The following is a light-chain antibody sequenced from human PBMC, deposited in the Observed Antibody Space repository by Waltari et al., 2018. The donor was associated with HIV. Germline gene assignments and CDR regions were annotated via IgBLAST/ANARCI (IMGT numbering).Light chain of an antibody. CDR3: CSYAGITTWV. Sequence: QSALTQPASVSGSPGQSITISCTGTSNDLGRYDLVSWYQHPPGRAPKLIIYDVTKCPSGGSHRFSGSKSGATASLTISGLQAEDEADYYCCSYAGITTWVFGGGTKVTVL. CDR1: SNDLGRYDL. CDR2: DVT. J-gene: IGLJ3*02. V-gene: IGLV2-23*02.